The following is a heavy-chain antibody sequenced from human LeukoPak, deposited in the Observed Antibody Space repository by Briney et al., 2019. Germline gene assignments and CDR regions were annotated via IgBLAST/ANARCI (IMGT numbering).Heavy chain of an antibody. J-gene: IGHJ4*02. Sequence: GGSLRLSCAPSGFTFSSYWMHWVRQAPGKGLVWVSRISGDGSSTTYVDSVMGRFTISRDNAKNTLYLQLNSVRAEDTAVYYCARGNIAAAGIHYWGQGTLVIVSS. CDR3: ARGNIAAAGIHY. CDR1: GFTFSSYW. CDR2: ISGDGSST. V-gene: IGHV3-74*01. D-gene: IGHD6-13*01.